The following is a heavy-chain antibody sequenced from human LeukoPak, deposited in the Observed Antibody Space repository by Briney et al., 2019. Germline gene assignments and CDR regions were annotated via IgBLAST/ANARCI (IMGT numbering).Heavy chain of an antibody. J-gene: IGHJ4*02. CDR2: MSYSGST. Sequence: NPSETLSLTCTVSGGSIRSYYWNWIRQPPGKGLEWIGYMSYSGSTNYNPSLKSRVTILVDTSKNQFSLRLSSVTAADTAVYYCARRIAFGDYLDYWGQGTQVTVSS. V-gene: IGHV4-59*01. CDR1: GGSIRSYY. CDR3: ARRIAFGDYLDY. D-gene: IGHD3-3*02.